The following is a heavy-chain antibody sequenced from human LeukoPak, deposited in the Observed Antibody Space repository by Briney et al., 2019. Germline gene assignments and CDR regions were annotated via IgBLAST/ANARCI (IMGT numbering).Heavy chain of an antibody. CDR1: GFTFTSSA. D-gene: IGHD3-3*01. CDR2: IVVGSGNT. J-gene: IGHJ5*02. Sequence: ASVKVSCKASGFTFTSSAMQWVRQARGQRLEWIGWIVVGSGNTNYAQKFQERVTITRDMSTSTAYMELSSLRSEDTAVYYCAARRITIFGVVIDPWGQGTLVTVSP. CDR3: AARRITIFGVVIDP. V-gene: IGHV1-58*02.